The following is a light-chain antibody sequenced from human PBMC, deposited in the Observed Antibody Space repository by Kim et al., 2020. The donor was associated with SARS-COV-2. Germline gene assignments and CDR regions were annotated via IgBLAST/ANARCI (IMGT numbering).Light chain of an antibody. Sequence: TLCAHTGGTPSLSCRSSQNIRTRLAWYQQRPGQAPRLLINSASTRAAGIPARFSVSGSVTEFPLATSSLQSEDSAVYYCLQYIDWYPFGQGTKLEI. CDR3: LQYIDWYP. CDR1: QNIRTR. V-gene: IGKV3-15*01. CDR2: SAS. J-gene: IGKJ2*01.